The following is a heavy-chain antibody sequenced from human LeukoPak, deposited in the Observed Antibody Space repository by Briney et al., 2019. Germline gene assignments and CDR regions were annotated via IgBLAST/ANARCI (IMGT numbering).Heavy chain of an antibody. CDR3: ARGSPAPGMVRGVKDY. CDR2: IYTSGST. Sequence: PSQTLSLTCTVSGGSISSGSYYWSWIRQPAGKGLEWIGRIYTSGSTNYNPSLKSRVTISVDTSKNQFSLKLSSVTAADTAVYYCARGSPAPGMVRGVKDYWGQGTLVTVSS. V-gene: IGHV4-61*02. J-gene: IGHJ4*02. CDR1: GGSISSGSYY. D-gene: IGHD3-10*01.